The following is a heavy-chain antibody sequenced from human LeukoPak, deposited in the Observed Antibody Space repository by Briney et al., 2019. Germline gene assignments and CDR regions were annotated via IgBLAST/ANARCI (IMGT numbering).Heavy chain of an antibody. CDR1: GYRFISYW. J-gene: IGHJ3*01. D-gene: IGHD2/OR15-2a*01. CDR2: IYPGDSDI. CDR3: ARLSNPGSMGAFDV. Sequence: GESLQISCKASGYRFISYWIAWVRQMPGKGLEWVGIIYPGDSDIRYSPSFQGQVALSVDKSISTAYLQWSSLKASDTAMYSCARLSNPGSMGAFDVWGQGTMVTVSS. V-gene: IGHV5-51*01.